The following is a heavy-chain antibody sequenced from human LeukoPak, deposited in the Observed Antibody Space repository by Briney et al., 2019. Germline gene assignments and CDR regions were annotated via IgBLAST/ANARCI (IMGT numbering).Heavy chain of an antibody. J-gene: IGHJ4*02. D-gene: IGHD4-17*01. V-gene: IGHV3-21*01. Sequence: GGSLRLSCAASGFTFSSYSMNWVRQAPGKGLEWVSSISSSSSYIYYADSVKGRFTISRDNAKNSLYLQMNSLRAEDTAVYYCARDPFYGDADFDSWGQGTLVTVSS. CDR2: ISSSSSYI. CDR1: GFTFSSYS. CDR3: ARDPFYGDADFDS.